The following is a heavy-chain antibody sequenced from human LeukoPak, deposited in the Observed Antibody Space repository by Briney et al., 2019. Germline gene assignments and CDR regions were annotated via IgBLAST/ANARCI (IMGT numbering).Heavy chain of an antibody. CDR2: ISAYNGNT. Sequence: ASVKVSCKASGYTFTSYGISWVRQAPGQGLEWMGWISAYNGNTNFAQKLQGRVTMTTDTSTSTAYMELRSLRSDDTAVYCCAKDSDYGRLMDSWGQGTLVTVSS. J-gene: IGHJ4*02. CDR1: GYTFTSYG. D-gene: IGHD4-17*01. V-gene: IGHV1-18*01. CDR3: AKDSDYGRLMDS.